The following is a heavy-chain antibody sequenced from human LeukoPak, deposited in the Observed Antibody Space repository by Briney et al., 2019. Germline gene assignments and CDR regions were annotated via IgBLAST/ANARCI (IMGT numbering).Heavy chain of an antibody. CDR2: INPASSGT. D-gene: IGHD1-26*01. V-gene: IGHV1-2*02. J-gene: IGHJ4*03. CDR3: ARQLGNYYRAFDY. Sequence: ASVKVSCKASGYTFTGHYIHWVRQAPGQGLEWVGWINPASSGTNFAQKFQGRVTMTWDTSTSTAHMELSSLTPDDAAVFYCARQLGNYYRAFDYWGQGTTVTVSS. CDR1: GYTFTGHY.